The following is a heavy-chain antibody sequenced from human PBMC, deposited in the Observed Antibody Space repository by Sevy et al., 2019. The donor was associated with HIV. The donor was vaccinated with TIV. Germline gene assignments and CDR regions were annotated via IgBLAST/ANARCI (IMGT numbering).Heavy chain of an antibody. CDR3: ARGINIAARPNYFDY. Sequence: SETLSLTCTVSGGSITSLYWNWIRQPPGKGLEWIANIYYNGHINYNPSLKSRVTISVDTSKNQFSLKLSSVTAADTAVYYCARGINIAARPNYFDYWGQGTLVTVSS. V-gene: IGHV4-59*11. CDR1: GGSITSLY. J-gene: IGHJ4*02. D-gene: IGHD6-6*01. CDR2: IYYNGHI.